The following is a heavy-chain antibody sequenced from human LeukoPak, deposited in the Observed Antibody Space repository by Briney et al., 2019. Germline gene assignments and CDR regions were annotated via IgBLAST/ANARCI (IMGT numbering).Heavy chain of an antibody. V-gene: IGHV3-64*01. CDR3: ARGPDVVLVSHWSCFDS. CDR1: GFTFSSYA. CDR2: ICCSGGST. D-gene: IGHD2-8*02. J-gene: IGHJ4*02. Sequence: PAESLTLSCTASGFTFSSYAMHWVRQVTGEGLEYVSDICCSGGSTYYANSVKGRFTISRDNSKNTLYLQMGSLRTEDMAIYYCARGPDVVLVSHWSCFDSWGQGTLVTVSS.